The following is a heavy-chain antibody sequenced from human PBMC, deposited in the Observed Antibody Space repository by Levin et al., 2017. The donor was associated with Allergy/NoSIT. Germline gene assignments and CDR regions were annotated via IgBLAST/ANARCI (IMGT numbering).Heavy chain of an antibody. CDR2: IYRGGTT. V-gene: IGHV3-66*01. CDR3: ARRYYGLGTYYMDV. CDR1: GFTVSSHY. Sequence: GESLKISCAASGFTVSSHYMSWVRQAPGKGLEWVSLIYRGGTTYYADSVQGRFTISRDNSNNTLYLQMNSLRAEDTAVDYCARRYYGLGTYYMDVWGKGTTVTVAS. D-gene: IGHD3-10*01. J-gene: IGHJ6*03.